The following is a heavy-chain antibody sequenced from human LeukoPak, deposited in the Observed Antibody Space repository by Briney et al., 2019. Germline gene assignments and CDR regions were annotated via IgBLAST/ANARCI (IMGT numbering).Heavy chain of an antibody. CDR2: INNDGSST. CDR3: CAYSHGCPYH. V-gene: IGHV3-74*01. CDR1: AFTFSGYW. D-gene: IGHD5-18*01. Sequence: PGGSLRLSCAASAFTFSGYWMDWVRQAPGKGLVWVARINNDGSSTTYADSVKGRFTISRDNAKNTLYLQMNSLRVEDTAAYSCCAYSHGCPYHWSQGTLVTVSS. J-gene: IGHJ4*02.